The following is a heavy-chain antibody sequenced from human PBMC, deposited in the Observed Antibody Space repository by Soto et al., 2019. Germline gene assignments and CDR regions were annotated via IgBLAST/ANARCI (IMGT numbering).Heavy chain of an antibody. J-gene: IGHJ4*02. D-gene: IGHD2-21*02. CDR2: INDGSEE. Sequence: QVQLVESGGGVVRPGTSLRLSCAATGFSLSAHGMHWVRQAPGKGLEWLAVINDGSEEGYADSVRGRFNISRDNARNILYLQIDNLRAEDSALYYCARDDLFGDNGLEHWGQGTLVTVSS. CDR1: GFSLSAHG. CDR3: ARDDLFGDNGLEH. V-gene: IGHV3-33*01.